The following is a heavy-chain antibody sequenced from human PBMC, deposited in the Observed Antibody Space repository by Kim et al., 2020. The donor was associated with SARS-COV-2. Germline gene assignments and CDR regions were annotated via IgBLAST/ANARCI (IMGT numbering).Heavy chain of an antibody. J-gene: IGHJ5*02. V-gene: IGHV4-59*08. Sequence: SETLSLTCTVSGGSISSYYWSWIRQPPGKGLEWIGYIYYSGSTNYNPSLKSRVTISVDTSKNQFSLKLSSVTAADTAVYYCARPRGSGSLGWFDPWGQGTLVTVSS. CDR1: GGSISSYY. CDR3: ARPRGSGSLGWFDP. CDR2: IYYSGST. D-gene: IGHD3-10*01.